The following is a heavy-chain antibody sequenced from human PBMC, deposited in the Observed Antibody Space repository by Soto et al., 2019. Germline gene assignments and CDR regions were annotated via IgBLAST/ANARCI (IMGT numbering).Heavy chain of an antibody. V-gene: IGHV4-39*07. CDR2: FCNSITTS. CDR1: DDSISRSSFC. D-gene: IGHD2-8*02. Sequence: SETLSLTCSVADDSISRSSFCWGWLRQPPGKGLEWIGNFCNSITTSYYNPSLQSRVTISVDTSKNQFSLKLTSVTAADTAVYYCARDKITGLFDYWGQGTLVTVSS. J-gene: IGHJ4*02. CDR3: ARDKITGLFDY.